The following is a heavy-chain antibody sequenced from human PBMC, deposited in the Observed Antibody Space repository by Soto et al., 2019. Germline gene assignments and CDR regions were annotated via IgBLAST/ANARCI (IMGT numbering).Heavy chain of an antibody. D-gene: IGHD2-21*02. J-gene: IGHJ4*02. Sequence: ASVKVSCKASGDTFTSYDINWVRQATGQGLEWMGWMNPNSGNTGYAQKFQGRVTMTRNTSISTAYMELSSLRYEDTAVYYCAGGPFHLRKVTLSRFIYWGQGTLVTVSS. CDR2: MNPNSGNT. V-gene: IGHV1-8*01. CDR1: GDTFTSYD. CDR3: AGGPFHLRKVTLSRFIY.